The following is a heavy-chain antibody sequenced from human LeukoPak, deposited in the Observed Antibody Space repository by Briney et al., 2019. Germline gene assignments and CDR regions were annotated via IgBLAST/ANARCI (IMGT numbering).Heavy chain of an antibody. CDR1: GFTFSSYS. CDR3: ARGGEAAAGTFFDY. V-gene: IGHV3-21*01. D-gene: IGHD6-13*01. Sequence: GGSLRLSCAASGFTFSSYSMTWVRQAPGKGLEWVSSFTSRSRTIYYADSVKGRFTISRDDTNKSLFLQMNSLRADDTAVYYCARGGEAAAGTFFDYWGQGTLVTVSS. CDR2: FTSRSRTI. J-gene: IGHJ4*02.